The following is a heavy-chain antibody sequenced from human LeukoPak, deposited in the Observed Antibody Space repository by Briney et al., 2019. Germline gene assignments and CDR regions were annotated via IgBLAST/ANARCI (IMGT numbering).Heavy chain of an antibody. CDR3: ARAGVSSWYSRWFDP. Sequence: ASVKVSCKASGYTFTSYGISWVRQAPGQGLEWMGWISAYNGNTSYAQKLQGRVTMTTDTSTSTAYMELRSLRSDDTAVYYCARAGVSSWYSRWFDPWGQGTLVTVSS. CDR1: GYTFTSYG. J-gene: IGHJ5*02. V-gene: IGHV1-18*01. CDR2: ISAYNGNT. D-gene: IGHD6-13*01.